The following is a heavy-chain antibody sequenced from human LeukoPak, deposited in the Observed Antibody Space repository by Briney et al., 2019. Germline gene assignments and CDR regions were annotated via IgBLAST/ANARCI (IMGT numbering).Heavy chain of an antibody. V-gene: IGHV3-66*02. CDR2: IYSGGST. Sequence: GSLRLSCAASGFTVSSNYMSWVRQAPGKGLEWVSVIYSGGSTYYADSVKGRFTISRDNSKNTLYLQMNSLRAEDTAVYYCARDQRSSGSYLDYWGQGTLVTVSS. D-gene: IGHD1-26*01. J-gene: IGHJ4*02. CDR3: ARDQRSSGSYLDY. CDR1: GFTVSSNY.